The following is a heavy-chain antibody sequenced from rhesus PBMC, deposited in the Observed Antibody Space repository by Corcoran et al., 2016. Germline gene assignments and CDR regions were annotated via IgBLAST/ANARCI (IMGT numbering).Heavy chain of an antibody. CDR2: IYGSGGGT. J-gene: IGHJ4*01. D-gene: IGHD3-16*01. CDR3: AREGYYYSGSYYYDFDY. CDR1: GGSISDDYY. V-gene: IGHV4-106*01. Sequence: QVQLQESGPGLVKPSETLSLTCAVSGGSISDDYYWSWSRKPPGKGLERTGYIYGSGGGTNYNPSLKNRVTISIDTSKNQFSLKLSSVTAADTAVYYCAREGYYYSGSYYYDFDYWGQGVLVTVSS.